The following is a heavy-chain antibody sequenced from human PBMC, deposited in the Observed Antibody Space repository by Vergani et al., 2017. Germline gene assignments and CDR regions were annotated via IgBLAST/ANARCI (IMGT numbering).Heavy chain of an antibody. CDR1: GFTFSSYW. Sequence: EVQLVESGGGLVQPGGSLRLSCAASGFTFSSYWMHWVRQAPGKGLVWVSRINSDGSSTSYADSVKGRFIISRENAKNSLYLQMNSLRAGDTAVYYCARVVVDIQKAWYFDLWGRGTLVTVSS. CDR3: ARVVVDIQKAWYFDL. D-gene: IGHD2-21*01. J-gene: IGHJ2*01. V-gene: IGHV3-74*01. CDR2: INSDGSST.